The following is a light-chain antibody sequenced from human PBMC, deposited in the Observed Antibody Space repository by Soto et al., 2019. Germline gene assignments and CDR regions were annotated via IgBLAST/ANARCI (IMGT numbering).Light chain of an antibody. J-gene: IGKJ1*01. CDR1: QGISSY. V-gene: IGKV1-9*01. Sequence: DIQLTQSPSFLSASVGDRVTITCRASQGISSYLAWYQQKPGKAPNLLIYAASTVQSGVPSRFSGSGSGTGFTLTISSLQAEDCTTYYCQQLNSYPRTFGQGTKVEIK. CDR2: AAS. CDR3: QQLNSYPRT.